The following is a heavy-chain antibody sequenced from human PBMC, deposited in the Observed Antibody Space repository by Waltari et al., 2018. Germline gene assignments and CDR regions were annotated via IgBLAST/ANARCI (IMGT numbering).Heavy chain of an antibody. V-gene: IGHV1-8*01. J-gene: IGHJ6*03. CDR1: GYTFTSYD. D-gene: IGHD1-20*01. CDR2: MNPNSGNT. CDR3: AREGYNWNLNYYYYYMDV. Sequence: QVQLVQSGAEVKKPGASVKVSCKASGYTFTSYDINWVRQATGQGLEWMGWMNPNSGNTGYAQKFQGRVTMTRNTSISTAYMELSSLRSEDTAVYYCAREGYNWNLNYYYYYMDVWGKGTTVTVSS.